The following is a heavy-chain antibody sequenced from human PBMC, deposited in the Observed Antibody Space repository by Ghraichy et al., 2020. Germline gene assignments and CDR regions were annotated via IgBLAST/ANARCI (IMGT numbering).Heavy chain of an antibody. J-gene: IGHJ3*02. V-gene: IGHV4-30-4*01. CDR2: IFYSGST. D-gene: IGHD3-9*01. Sequence: LSLTCTVSGGSISSGDYYWSWLRQPPGKGLEWIGYIFYSGSTYYNPSLSGSTYYSPSLKSRVIISVDTSKNQFSLKLSSVTAADTAVYYCARDDDTGDIWGQGTMVTVSS. CDR1: GGSISSGDYY. CDR3: ARDDDTGDI.